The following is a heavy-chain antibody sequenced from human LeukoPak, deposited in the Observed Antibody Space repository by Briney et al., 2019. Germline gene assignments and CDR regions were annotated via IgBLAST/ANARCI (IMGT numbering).Heavy chain of an antibody. D-gene: IGHD2/OR15-2a*01. CDR3: ARAIYAQYYGMDV. CDR2: IYSGGST. J-gene: IGHJ6*02. Sequence: PGGSLRLSCVASQFTFSSYAMSWVRQAPGKGLEWVSVIYSGGSTYYADSVKGRFTISRDNSKNTLYLQMNSLRAEDTAVYYCARAIYAQYYGMDVWGQGTTVTVSS. CDR1: QFTFSSYA. V-gene: IGHV3-66*01.